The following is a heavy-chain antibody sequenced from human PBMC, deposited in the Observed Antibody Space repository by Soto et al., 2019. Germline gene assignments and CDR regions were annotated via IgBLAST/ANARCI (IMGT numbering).Heavy chain of an antibody. J-gene: IGHJ6*02. D-gene: IGHD4-17*01. Sequence: SETLSLTCTVSGGSISSSSYYWGWIRQPPGKGLEWIGSIYYSGSTYYNPSLKSRVTISVDTSKNQFSLKLSSVTAADTAVYYCARDSGQTTVTRNYYGMDVWGQGTTVTVSS. CDR3: ARDSGQTTVTRNYYGMDV. CDR1: GGSISSSSYY. V-gene: IGHV4-39*07. CDR2: IYYSGST.